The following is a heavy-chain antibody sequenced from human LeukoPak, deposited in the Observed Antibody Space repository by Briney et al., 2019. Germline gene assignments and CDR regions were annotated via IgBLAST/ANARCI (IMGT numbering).Heavy chain of an antibody. Sequence: SETLSLTCTVSGGSISSSSYYWGWIRQPPGKGLEWIGSIYYSGSTYYNPSLKSRVTISVDTSKNQFSLKLSSVTAADTAVYYCARHVWWGSGSYYNVEKGFDYWGQGTLVTVSS. CDR1: GGSISSSSYY. CDR2: IYYSGST. CDR3: ARHVWWGSGSYYNVEKGFDY. D-gene: IGHD3-10*01. V-gene: IGHV4-39*01. J-gene: IGHJ4*02.